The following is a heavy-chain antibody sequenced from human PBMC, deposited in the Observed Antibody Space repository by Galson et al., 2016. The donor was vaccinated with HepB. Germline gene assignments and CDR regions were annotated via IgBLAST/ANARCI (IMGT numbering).Heavy chain of an antibody. V-gene: IGHV5-10-1*01. J-gene: IGHJ4*02. Sequence: GRIAPSDSYTHYSPSFHGHVTISVDKSISTSYLQWSSLKASDAAMYFCARQGESRGGRAAAAGTDYWGQGTLVTVSS. CDR2: IAPSDSYT. D-gene: IGHD6-13*01. CDR3: ARQGESRGGRAAAAGTDY.